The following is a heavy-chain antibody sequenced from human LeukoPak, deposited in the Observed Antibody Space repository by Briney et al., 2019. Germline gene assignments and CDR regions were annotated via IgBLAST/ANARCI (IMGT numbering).Heavy chain of an antibody. D-gene: IGHD1-26*01. CDR1: GYTFITYG. V-gene: IGHV1-18*01. Sequence: GASVNVSCKASGYTFITYGITWVRQAPGQGLGWMGWITPYNGDTNYAQNLQDRVTMTTDTSTSTAYMELRSLRSDDTAVYFCARVAGVSYNYFDSWGQGTLVTVSS. CDR3: ARVAGVSYNYFDS. J-gene: IGHJ4*02. CDR2: ITPYNGDT.